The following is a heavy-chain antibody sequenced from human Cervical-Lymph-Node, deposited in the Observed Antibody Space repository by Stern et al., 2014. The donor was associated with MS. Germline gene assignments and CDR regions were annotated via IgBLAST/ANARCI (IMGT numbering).Heavy chain of an antibody. V-gene: IGHV1-18*01. CDR1: GYTFTTYG. D-gene: IGHD3-9*01. J-gene: IGHJ5*02. CDR2: ISAYNGNT. CDR3: AREDRNYDILTGYYGNWFDP. Sequence: QVQLVQSGAEVKKAWASVKVSCKASGYTFTTYGISWERQAPGQGLEWMGRISAYNGNTDYAHNLQGRVTMTTDTSTTTAYMELRSLRSDDTAVYYCAREDRNYDILTGYYGNWFDPWGQGSLVTVSS.